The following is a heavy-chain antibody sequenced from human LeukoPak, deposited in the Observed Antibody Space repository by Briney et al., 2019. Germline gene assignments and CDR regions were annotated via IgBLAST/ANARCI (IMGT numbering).Heavy chain of an antibody. V-gene: IGHV4-59*04. D-gene: IGHD5-12*01. Sequence: SETLSLTCTVSGGSISSYYWSWIRQPPGKGLEWVGYIYYSGSTYYNPSLKSRVTISVDTSKNQFSLKLSSVTAADTAVYSCARGYAYYFDYWGQGTLVTVSS. CDR2: IYYSGST. J-gene: IGHJ4*02. CDR3: ARGYAYYFDY. CDR1: GGSISSYY.